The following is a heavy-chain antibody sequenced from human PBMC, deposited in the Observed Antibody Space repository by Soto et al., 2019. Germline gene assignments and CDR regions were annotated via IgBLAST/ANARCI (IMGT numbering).Heavy chain of an antibody. D-gene: IGHD5-12*01. Sequence: DVQLVESGGGLVQPGRSLRLSCAASGFTFDDYAMHWVRQAPWKGLEWVSGISWNSGSIGYADSVKGRFTISRDNAKNSLYLQMNSLRAEDTALYYCAKGAKGYADDAFDIWGQGTMVTVSS. V-gene: IGHV3-9*01. CDR2: ISWNSGSI. J-gene: IGHJ3*02. CDR3: AKGAKGYADDAFDI. CDR1: GFTFDDYA.